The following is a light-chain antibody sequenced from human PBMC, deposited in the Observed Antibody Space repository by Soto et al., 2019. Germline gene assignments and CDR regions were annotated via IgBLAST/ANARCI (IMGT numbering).Light chain of an antibody. CDR2: DVS. CDR1: RSDVGGYNY. Sequence: QSVLNQPASVSGSPGQWITISFTGTRSDVGGYNYVSWYQQHPGKAPQFMIYDVSNRPSGVSNRFSGSKSGKTASLTISGLQAEDDADYSCSSYTSISYYVFGTGTNVTVL. CDR3: SSYTSISYYV. V-gene: IGLV2-14*01. J-gene: IGLJ1*01.